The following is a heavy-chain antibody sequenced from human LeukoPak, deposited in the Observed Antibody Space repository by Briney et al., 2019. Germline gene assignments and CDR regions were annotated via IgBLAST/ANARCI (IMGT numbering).Heavy chain of an antibody. CDR3: AGGRGYIIDY. Sequence: PGGSLRLSCAASGFTVSLNFMNWVRQAPGTGLEWVSIIHPDGVTHYSDSVKGRFTISRDKSNNILYLQMNGLRAEDTAVYSCAGGRGYIIDYWGQGTLVTVSS. D-gene: IGHD5-18*01. J-gene: IGHJ4*02. CDR1: GFTVSLNF. V-gene: IGHV3-53*01. CDR2: IHPDGVT.